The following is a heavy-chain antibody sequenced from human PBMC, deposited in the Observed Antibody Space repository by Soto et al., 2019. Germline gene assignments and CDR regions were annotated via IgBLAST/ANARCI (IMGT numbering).Heavy chain of an antibody. CDR1: GFTFSSYA. CDR2: ISGSGGST. J-gene: IGHJ2*01. V-gene: IGHV3-23*01. D-gene: IGHD2-21*02. CDR3: AKGPPPHIVVVTAIPQSPNWYFDL. Sequence: GGSLRLSCAASGFTFSSYAMSWVRQAPGKGLEWVSAISGSGGSTYYADSVKGRFTISRDNSKNTLYLQMNSLRAEDTAVYYCAKGPPPHIVVVTAIPQSPNWYFDLWGRGTLVTVSS.